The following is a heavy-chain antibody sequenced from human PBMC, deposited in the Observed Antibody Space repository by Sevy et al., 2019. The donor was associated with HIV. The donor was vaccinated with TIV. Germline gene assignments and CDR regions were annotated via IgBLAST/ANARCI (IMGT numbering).Heavy chain of an antibody. CDR3: VRDESFSLIVVDPDY. D-gene: IGHD3-22*01. Sequence: ASVKVSCQASGYTFSNYGVTWVRQALGQGLEWMGWISGYNGNTKYAQKFQDRVIMTTDTATSTAYMELRSLRSDDTAVYYCVRDESFSLIVVDPDYWGQGTLVTVSS. CDR1: GYTFSNYG. J-gene: IGHJ4*02. CDR2: ISGYNGNT. V-gene: IGHV1-18*01.